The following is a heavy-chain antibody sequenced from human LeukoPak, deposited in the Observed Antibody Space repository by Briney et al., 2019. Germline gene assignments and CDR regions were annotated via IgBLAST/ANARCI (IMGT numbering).Heavy chain of an antibody. V-gene: IGHV4-34*01. CDR2: INHSGST. J-gene: IGHJ4*02. Sequence: PSETLSLTCAVYGGSFSGYYWSWIRQPPGKGLEWIGEINHSGSTNYNPSLKSRVTISVDTSKNQFSLKLSSVTAADTAVYYCARKRITIFGVVSYFDYWAREPWSPSPQ. D-gene: IGHD3-3*01. CDR3: ARKRITIFGVVSYFDY. CDR1: GGSFSGYY.